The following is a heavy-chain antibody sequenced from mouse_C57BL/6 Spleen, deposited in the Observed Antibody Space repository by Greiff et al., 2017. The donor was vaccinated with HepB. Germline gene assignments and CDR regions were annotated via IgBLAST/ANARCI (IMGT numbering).Heavy chain of an antibody. V-gene: IGHV1-69*01. CDR1: GYTFTSYW. J-gene: IGHJ2*01. CDR2: MDPSDSYT. D-gene: IGHD1-1*01. CDR3: ARGATVVDY. Sequence: QVQLQQPGAELVMPGASVKLSCKASGYTFTSYWIHWVKQRPGQGLEWIGEMDPSDSYTNYNQKFKGKSTLTVDKSSSTAYMQLSSLTSEDSAVYYCARGATVVDYWGQGTTLTVSS.